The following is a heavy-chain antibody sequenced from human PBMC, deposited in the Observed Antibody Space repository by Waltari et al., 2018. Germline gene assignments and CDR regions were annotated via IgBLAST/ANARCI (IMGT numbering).Heavy chain of an antibody. CDR2: IYHGGGT. J-gene: IGHJ6*02. CDR1: GGSISSSDW. V-gene: IGHV4-4*02. D-gene: IGHD3-22*01. Sequence: QVQLQESGPGLVKPSGTLSLTCAVSGGSISSSDWWSWVRQPPGEGLGWVGEIYHGGGTNYNPSLKSRVTISVDKSKNQFSLKLSSVTAADADVYYCARVKTMIVVGKRRGMDVWGQGTTVTVSS. CDR3: ARVKTMIVVGKRRGMDV.